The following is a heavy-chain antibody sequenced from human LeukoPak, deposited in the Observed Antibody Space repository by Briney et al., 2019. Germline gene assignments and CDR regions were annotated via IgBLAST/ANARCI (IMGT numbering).Heavy chain of an antibody. V-gene: IGHV1-69*01. Sequence: GSSVKVSFKASGGTFSSYAISWVRQAPGQGLEWMGGIIPTFGTANYAQKFQGRVTITADESTSTAYMELSSLRSEDTAVYYCARPGVTTMIVVADAFDIWGQGTMVTVSS. CDR1: GGTFSSYA. CDR3: ARPGVTTMIVVADAFDI. CDR2: IIPTFGTA. D-gene: IGHD3-22*01. J-gene: IGHJ3*02.